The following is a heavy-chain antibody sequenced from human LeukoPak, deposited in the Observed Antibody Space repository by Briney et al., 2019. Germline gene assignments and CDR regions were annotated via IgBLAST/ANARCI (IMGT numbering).Heavy chain of an antibody. J-gene: IGHJ4*02. CDR1: GFTFSSYS. CDR2: ISSGSSYI. D-gene: IGHD6-13*01. V-gene: IGHV3-21*01. CDR3: ARDRGVSYSAAGKKQPDY. Sequence: GGSLRLSCAASGFTFSSYSMNWVRQAPGKGLEWVSFISSGSSYINYADSVKGRFTISRDNAKNSLYLQMNSLRAEDTAVYYCARDRGVSYSAAGKKQPDYWGQGTLVTVSS.